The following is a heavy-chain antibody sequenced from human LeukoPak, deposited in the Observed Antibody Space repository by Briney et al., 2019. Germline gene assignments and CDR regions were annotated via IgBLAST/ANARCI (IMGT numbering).Heavy chain of an antibody. CDR3: ARVLPPNCSSTSCHSYYYYMDV. D-gene: IGHD2-2*01. Sequence: PSETLSLTCTVSGGSISSYYWSWIRQPPGKGLEWIGYIYYSGSTNYNPSLKSRVTISVDTSKNQFSLKLSSVTAADTAVYYCARVLPPNCSSTSCHSYYYYMDVWGKGTTVTISS. V-gene: IGHV4-59*01. CDR1: GGSISSYY. J-gene: IGHJ6*03. CDR2: IYYSGST.